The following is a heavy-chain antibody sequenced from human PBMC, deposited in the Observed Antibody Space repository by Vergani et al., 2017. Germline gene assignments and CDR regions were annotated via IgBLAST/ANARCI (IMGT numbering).Heavy chain of an antibody. CDR1: GFTFSSYS. CDR3: ARVSYQQLGWVSWADY. Sequence: EVQLVESGGGLVQPGGSLRLSCAASGFTFSSYSMNWVRQAPGKGLEWVSYISSSSSTIYYADSVKGRFTISRDNAKNSLYLQMNSLRAEDTAVYYCARVSYQQLGWVSWADYWGQGTLVTVSS. CDR2: ISSSSSTI. J-gene: IGHJ4*02. D-gene: IGHD6-13*01. V-gene: IGHV3-48*01.